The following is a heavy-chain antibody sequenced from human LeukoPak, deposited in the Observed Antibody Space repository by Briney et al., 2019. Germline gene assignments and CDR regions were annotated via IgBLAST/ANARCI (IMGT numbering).Heavy chain of an antibody. V-gene: IGHV3-74*01. D-gene: IGHD6-6*01. J-gene: IGHJ3*02. Sequence: PGGSLRLSRTDSRFTFSSYWMHWVRHAPGKGLVWVSRINSDVGSTSYADSAKGRLSISRDKPKNTLYLQMNTLRAEDTALYYCAKDRYSSSSGAFDIWGQGTMVTVSS. CDR3: AKDRYSSSSGAFDI. CDR1: RFTFSSYW. CDR2: INSDVGST.